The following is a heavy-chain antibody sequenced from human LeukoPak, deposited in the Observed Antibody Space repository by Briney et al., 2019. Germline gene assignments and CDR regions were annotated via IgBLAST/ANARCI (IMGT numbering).Heavy chain of an antibody. Sequence: ASVKVSCKASGGTFSSYAISWVRQAPGQGLEWMGRIIPILGIANYAQKFQGRVTITADKSTGTAYMELSSLRSEDTAVYYCARAPTGDRSGYRDYWGQGTLVTVSS. CDR2: IIPILGIA. CDR1: GGTFSSYA. V-gene: IGHV1-69*04. J-gene: IGHJ4*02. D-gene: IGHD3-22*01. CDR3: ARAPTGDRSGYRDY.